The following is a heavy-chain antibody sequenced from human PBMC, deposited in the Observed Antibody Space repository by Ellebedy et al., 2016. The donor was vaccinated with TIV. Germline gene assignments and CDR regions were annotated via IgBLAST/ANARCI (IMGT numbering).Heavy chain of an antibody. CDR1: DGSFRGFY. CDR3: ARLRGSGTFAFDV. CDR2: VFYDGDN. D-gene: IGHD3-10*01. J-gene: IGHJ3*01. V-gene: IGHV4-59*08. Sequence: MPSETLSLTCSVSDGSFRGFYWSWIREPPGEGLEGIGNVFYDGDNDYKPSLDSRVSISIDTSQNHFSLSLNSVTAADTAVYYCARLRGSGTFAFDVWGPGAMVIVSS.